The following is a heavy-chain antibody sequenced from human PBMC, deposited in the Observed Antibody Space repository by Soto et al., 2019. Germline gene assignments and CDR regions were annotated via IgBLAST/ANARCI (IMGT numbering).Heavy chain of an antibody. CDR1: GYTFTSYG. Sequence: ASVKVSCKASGYTFTSYGVSWVRQAPGQGLEWMGWINPSSGNTNYAQKFQGRVTMTRDTSTSTVYMELSSLRSEDTAVYYCARGLGYMSSGYYATDYWGQGTLVTVSS. CDR2: INPSSGNT. J-gene: IGHJ4*02. V-gene: IGHV1-18*01. D-gene: IGHD3-22*01. CDR3: ARGLGYMSSGYYATDY.